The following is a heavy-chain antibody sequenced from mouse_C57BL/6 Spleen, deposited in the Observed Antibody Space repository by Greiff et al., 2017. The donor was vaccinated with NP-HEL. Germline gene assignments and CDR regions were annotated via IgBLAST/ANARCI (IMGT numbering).Heavy chain of an antibody. CDR2: ISDGGSYT. CDR3: AREVGSSWFAY. V-gene: IGHV5-4*01. D-gene: IGHD1-1*01. J-gene: IGHJ3*01. Sequence: EVKLQESGGGLVKPGGSLKLSCAASGFTFSSYAMSWVRQTPEQRLEWVATISDGGSYTYYPDNVKGRFTISRDNAKNNLYLQMSHLKSEDTAMYYCAREVGSSWFAYWGQGTLVTVSA. CDR1: GFTFSSYA.